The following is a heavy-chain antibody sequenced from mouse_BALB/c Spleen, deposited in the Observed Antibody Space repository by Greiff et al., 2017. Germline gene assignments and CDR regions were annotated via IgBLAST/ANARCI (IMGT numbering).Heavy chain of an antibody. CDR1: GYTFTDYW. D-gene: IGHD1-1*01. CDR2: IDTSDSYT. V-gene: IGHV1-69*01. CDR3: ARGSYYGSRDYAMDY. Sequence: QVQLQQPGAELVMPGASVKMSCKASGYTFTDYWMHWVKQRPGQGLEWIGAIDTSDSYTSYNQKFKGKATLTVDESSSTAYMQLSSLTSEDSAVYFCARGSYYGSRDYAMDYWGQGTSVTVSS. J-gene: IGHJ4*01.